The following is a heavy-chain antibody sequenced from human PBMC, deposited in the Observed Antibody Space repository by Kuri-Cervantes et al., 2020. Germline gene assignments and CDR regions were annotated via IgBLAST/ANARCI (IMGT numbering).Heavy chain of an antibody. CDR1: GGSISSYY. CDR2: IYHSGST. Sequence: SETLSLTCTVSGGSISSYYWSWIRQPPGKGLEWVGSIYHSGSTYYNPSLKSRVTISVDTSKNQFSLKLSSVTAADTAVYYCARELRYSSSWYTHNWFDPWGQGTLVTVSS. CDR3: ARELRYSSSWYTHNWFDP. D-gene: IGHD6-13*01. J-gene: IGHJ5*02. V-gene: IGHV4-38-2*02.